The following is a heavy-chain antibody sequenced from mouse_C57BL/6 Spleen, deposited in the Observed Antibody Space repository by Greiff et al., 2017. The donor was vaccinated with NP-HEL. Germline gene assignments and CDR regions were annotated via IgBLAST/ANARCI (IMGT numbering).Heavy chain of an antibody. CDR2: IYPGDGDT. V-gene: IGHV1-80*01. Sequence: VQLQESGAELVKPGASVKISCKASGYAFSSYWMNWVKQRPGKGLEWIGQIYPGDGDTNYNGKFKGKATLTADKSSSTAYMQLSSLTSEDSVVYFCAKYAHYSNNVGFAYWGQGTLVTVSA. CDR1: GYAFSSYW. J-gene: IGHJ3*01. D-gene: IGHD2-5*01. CDR3: AKYAHYSNNVGFAY.